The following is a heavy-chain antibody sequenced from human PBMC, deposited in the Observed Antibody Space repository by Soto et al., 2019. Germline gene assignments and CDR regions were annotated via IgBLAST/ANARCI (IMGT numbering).Heavy chain of an antibody. CDR3: ASDKFTGLFDY. J-gene: IGHJ4*02. CDR1: GGSFSGYS. CDR2: SNHSGST. D-gene: IGHD2-8*02. V-gene: IGHV4-34*01. Sequence: QVQLQQWGAGLLKPSETLSLTCAVYGGSFSGYSWTWIRQPPGTGLEWIGESNHSGSTNVNPSLKSRVTMSVETSKSLFSLELAFVTSADTAVYCGASDKFTGLFDYWGEGTLVTVSS.